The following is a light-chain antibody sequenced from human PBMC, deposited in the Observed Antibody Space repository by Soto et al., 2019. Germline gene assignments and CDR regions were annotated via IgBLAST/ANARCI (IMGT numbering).Light chain of an antibody. J-gene: IGLJ3*02. CDR1: SSNIGSNN. CDR2: SNS. CDR3: AAWDDSLNGPV. Sequence: QSVLTQPPSASGTPGQRVTISCSGSSSNIGSNNVNWYQQLPGTAPKLLIYSNSQRPSGVPDRFSGSKSGTSASLAISGLQSEDEADYYCAAWDDSLNGPVFGGGTKLNVL. V-gene: IGLV1-44*01.